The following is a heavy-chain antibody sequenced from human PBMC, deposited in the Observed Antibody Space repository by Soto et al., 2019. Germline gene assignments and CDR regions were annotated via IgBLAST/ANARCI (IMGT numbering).Heavy chain of an antibody. CDR2: ISGSVGST. Sequence: GGSMRLSCAASGFTFSSYAMSCVRQAPGKGLEWVSAISGSVGSTYYADSVKGRFTISRDNSKNTLYLKMNSLRAEDTAVYYCAKDGDSSSLYYYYGMDVWGQGTTVTVSS. J-gene: IGHJ6*02. CDR1: GFTFSSYA. CDR3: AKDGDSSSLYYYYGMDV. V-gene: IGHV3-23*01. D-gene: IGHD3-22*01.